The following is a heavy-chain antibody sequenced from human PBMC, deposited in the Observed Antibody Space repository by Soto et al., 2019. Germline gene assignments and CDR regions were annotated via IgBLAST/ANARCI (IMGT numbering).Heavy chain of an antibody. CDR1: GGSISSTHW. CDR3: AGACAGDCSPTYAVDV. Sequence: QVHLQESGPGLVKPSGTLSLTCAVSGGSISSTHWWTWVRQPPGKGLEWIGEIYHSGSTNYNPSLKSRVTLSVDESKNEFSLNLNSVTAADTAVYYCAGACAGDCSPTYAVDVWGQGTLVSVSS. V-gene: IGHV4-4*02. D-gene: IGHD2-21*02. J-gene: IGHJ3*01. CDR2: IYHSGST.